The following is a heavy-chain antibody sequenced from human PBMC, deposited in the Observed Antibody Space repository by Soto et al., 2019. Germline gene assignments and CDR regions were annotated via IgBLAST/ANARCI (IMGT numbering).Heavy chain of an antibody. V-gene: IGHV1-24*01. CDR3: AKDPFRNASSGWFDP. CDR2: FDPEDGET. CDR1: GDTLPELS. J-gene: IGHJ5*02. D-gene: IGHD1-1*01. Sequence: ASVKVSCKVSGDTLPELSMHWLRQAPGKVLEWMGGFDPEDGETIYAQKFLGRVTMTEDTSADTAYMELSRLTSEETAVYYRAKDPFRNASSGWFDPWGQGTLVTVSS.